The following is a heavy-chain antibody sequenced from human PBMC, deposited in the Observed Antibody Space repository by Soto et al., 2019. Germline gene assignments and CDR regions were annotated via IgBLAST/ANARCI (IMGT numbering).Heavy chain of an antibody. CDR3: AREVQSGVFDI. J-gene: IGHJ3*02. CDR2: INPNSGGT. D-gene: IGHD2-8*01. CDR1: GYTFTGYY. Sequence: GASVKVSCKASGYTFTGYYMHWVRQAPGQGLEWMGWINPNSGGTNYAQKFQGWVTMTRDTSISTAYMELSRLRSDDPAVYYCAREVQSGVFDIGGKGKRVPVPS. V-gene: IGHV1-2*04.